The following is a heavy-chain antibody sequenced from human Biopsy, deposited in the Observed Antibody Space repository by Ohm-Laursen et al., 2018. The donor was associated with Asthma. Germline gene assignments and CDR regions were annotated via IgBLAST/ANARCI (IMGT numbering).Heavy chain of an antibody. Sequence: ASVKVSCKASGGTFSNYVFSWVRQAPGQGLEWMGGIIPMFGTTKYTQKFQARVSITEDEATSTVYMELSSLRSEDTAVYYCARVLTTEEGDTWFDPWGQGTLVTVSS. CDR1: GGTFSNYV. CDR3: ARVLTTEEGDTWFDP. J-gene: IGHJ5*02. D-gene: IGHD4-11*01. V-gene: IGHV1-69*13. CDR2: IIPMFGTT.